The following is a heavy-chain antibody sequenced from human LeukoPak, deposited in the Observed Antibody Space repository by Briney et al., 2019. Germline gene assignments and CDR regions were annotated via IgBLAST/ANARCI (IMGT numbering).Heavy chain of an antibody. CDR1: GFTFSSYA. J-gene: IGHJ4*02. V-gene: IGHV3-23*01. CDR2: ISGSGGST. CDR3: ARDGANRGIYFDY. D-gene: IGHD7-27*01. Sequence: GGSLRLSCAASGFTFSSYAMSWVRQAPGKGLEWVSAISGSGGSTYYADSVKGRFTVSRDNSKNTLYLQMNSLRAEDTAVYYCARDGANRGIYFDYWGQGTLVTVSS.